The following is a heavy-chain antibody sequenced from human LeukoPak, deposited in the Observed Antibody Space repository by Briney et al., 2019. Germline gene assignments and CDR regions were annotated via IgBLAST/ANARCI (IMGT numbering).Heavy chain of an antibody. CDR3: ARDQGGYDYAPFDY. J-gene: IGHJ4*02. CDR2: IIPILGIA. V-gene: IGHV1-69*04. D-gene: IGHD5-12*01. Sequence: SVKVSCKASGGTFSSYAISWVRQAPGQGPEWMGRIIPILGIANYAQKFQGRVTITADKSTSTAYMELSSLRSEDTAVYYCARDQGGYDYAPFDYWGQGTLVTVSS. CDR1: GGTFSSYA.